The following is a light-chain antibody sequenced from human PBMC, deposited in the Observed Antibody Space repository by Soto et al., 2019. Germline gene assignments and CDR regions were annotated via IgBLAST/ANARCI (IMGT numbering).Light chain of an antibody. CDR3: SSYTHSSTLV. V-gene: IGLV2-14*03. CDR2: AVT. Sequence: QSVLTQPASVSGSPGQSITISCTGTSSDVGAYNYVSWYQQLPDKAPKLMIYAVTYLHSGVSNSFSGSKSGKTAALTMSGLPAEDEADFFCSSYTHSSTLVFGAGTKLTV. CDR1: SSDVGAYNY. J-gene: IGLJ3*02.